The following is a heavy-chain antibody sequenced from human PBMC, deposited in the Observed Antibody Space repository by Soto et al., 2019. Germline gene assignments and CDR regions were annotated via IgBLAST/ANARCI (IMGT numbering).Heavy chain of an antibody. Sequence: QVQLQESGPGLGKPSPTLSLNCTVSGCSISSGGYYWSWIRQHPGTGLEWIGYIYYSGSTYANPSRKSRVTISVDTSKNQSSLKLSAVTAADTAVYYCARDRGHPVATADYYNGMDVWGHGTTVTVSS. CDR3: ARDRGHPVATADYYNGMDV. J-gene: IGHJ6*02. CDR1: GCSISSGGYY. V-gene: IGHV4-31*03. D-gene: IGHD3-10*01. CDR2: IYYSGST.